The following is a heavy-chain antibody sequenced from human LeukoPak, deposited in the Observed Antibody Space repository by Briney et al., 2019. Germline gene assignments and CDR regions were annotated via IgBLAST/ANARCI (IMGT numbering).Heavy chain of an antibody. J-gene: IGHJ5*02. CDR3: ARDRLVRGRGGWFDP. D-gene: IGHD3-10*01. Sequence: SETLSLTCAVSGGSISSGGYSWSWIRQPPGKGLEWIGYIYHSGSTYYNPSLKSRVTISVDRSKNQFSLKLSSVTAADTAVYYCARDRLVRGRGGWFDPWGQGILVTVSS. CDR2: IYHSGST. CDR1: GGSISSGGYS. V-gene: IGHV4-30-2*01.